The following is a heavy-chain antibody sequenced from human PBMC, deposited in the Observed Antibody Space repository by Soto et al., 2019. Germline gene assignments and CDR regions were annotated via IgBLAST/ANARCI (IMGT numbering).Heavy chain of an antibody. V-gene: IGHV4-61*01. D-gene: IGHD3-10*01. CDR3: AREYRDYYYYYGMDV. CDR1: GGSVSSGSYY. Sequence: SETLSLTCTVSGGSVSSGSYYWSWIRQPPGKGLEWIGYIYYSGSTNYNPSLKSRVTISVDTSKNQFSLKLSSVTAADTAVYYCAREYRDYYYYYGMDVWGQGTTVTVSS. J-gene: IGHJ6*02. CDR2: IYYSGST.